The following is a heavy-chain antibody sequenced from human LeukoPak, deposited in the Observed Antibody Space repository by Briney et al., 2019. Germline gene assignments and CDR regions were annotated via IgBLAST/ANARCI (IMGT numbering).Heavy chain of an antibody. V-gene: IGHV3-23*01. CDR1: GFTFSSYA. CDR2: ISGSGGST. CDR3: AKDRPVRYFDWLPAFDT. D-gene: IGHD3-9*01. Sequence: PGGSLRLSCAASGFTFSSYAMSWVRQAPGKGLEWVSAISGSGGSTYYADSVKGRFTISRDNSKSTLYLQMNSLRAEDTAVYYCAKDRPVRYFDWLPAFDTWGQGTMVTVSS. J-gene: IGHJ3*02.